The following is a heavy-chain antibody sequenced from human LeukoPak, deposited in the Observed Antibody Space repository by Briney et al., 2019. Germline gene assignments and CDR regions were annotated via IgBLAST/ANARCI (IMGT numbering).Heavy chain of an antibody. CDR2: IHTRGTT. CDR1: GGSISTFY. D-gene: IGHD6-19*01. CDR3: VRDGTGDSSGWHL. J-gene: IGHJ4*02. V-gene: IGHV4-4*07. Sequence: SETLSLTCTVSGGSISTFYWGWIRQPAGKGLEWIGRIHTRGTTDYNPSLKSRVSMSVDTSKNQFFLRLRSVTTADTAVYYCVRDGTGDSSGWHLWGQGTLVTVSS.